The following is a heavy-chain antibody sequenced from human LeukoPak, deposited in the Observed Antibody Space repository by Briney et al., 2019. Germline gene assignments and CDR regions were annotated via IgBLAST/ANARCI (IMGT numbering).Heavy chain of an antibody. J-gene: IGHJ6*03. CDR1: GGSFSGYY. CDR2: IYYSGST. CDR3: ARVGSGDYTLGPLYYYYYYMDV. Sequence: SETLSLTCAVYGGSFSGYYWIWIRQPPGKGLEWIGYIYYSGSTNYNPSLKSRVTISVDTSKNQFSLKLSSVTAADTAVYYCARVGSGDYTLGPLYYYYYYMDVWGKGTTVTLSS. D-gene: IGHD4-17*01. V-gene: IGHV4-59*01.